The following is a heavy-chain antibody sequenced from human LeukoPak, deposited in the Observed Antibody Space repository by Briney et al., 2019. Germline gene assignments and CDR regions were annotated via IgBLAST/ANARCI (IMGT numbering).Heavy chain of an antibody. CDR3: SCGWYFDY. D-gene: IGHD6-19*01. V-gene: IGHV3-15*01. CDR2: IKSKVNGETT. CDR1: GFTFSNGW. J-gene: IGHJ4*02. Sequence: GGSLRLSCAGSGFTFSNGWMSWVRQVPGKGLEWVGRIKSKVNGETTDYAAPVKGRFTISRDDSQNTVYLQMNNLKTEDTGIYYCSCGWYFDYWGQGTLITVSS.